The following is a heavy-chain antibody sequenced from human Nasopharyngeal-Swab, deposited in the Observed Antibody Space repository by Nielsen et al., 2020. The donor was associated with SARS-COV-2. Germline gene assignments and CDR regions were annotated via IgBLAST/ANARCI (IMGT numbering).Heavy chain of an antibody. V-gene: IGHV1-69*06. CDR3: ARVRGQQWLVSNYYGMDV. J-gene: IGHJ6*02. CDR1: GGTFSSYA. CDR2: IIPIFGTA. D-gene: IGHD6-19*01. Sequence: SVKVSCKASGGTFSSYAISWVRQAPGQGLEWMGGIIPIFGTANYAQKFQGRVTITADKSTSTAYMELSSLRSEDTAVYYCARVRGQQWLVSNYYGMDVWGQGPTVTVSS.